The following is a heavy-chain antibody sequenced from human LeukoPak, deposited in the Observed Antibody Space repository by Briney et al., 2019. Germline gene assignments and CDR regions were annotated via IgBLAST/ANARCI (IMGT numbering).Heavy chain of an antibody. CDR2: IWYDGSND. J-gene: IGHJ3*02. V-gene: IGHV3-33*08. D-gene: IGHD2-15*01. CDR1: GFIFSSEA. CDR3: AREADCSGGSCYRGAFDI. Sequence: GGSLRLSCAVSGFIFSSEAMSWVRQAPGKGLEWVAAIWYDGSNDYYADSVKGRFTISRDNSKNTLSLQMNSLRAEDTAVYYCAREADCSGGSCYRGAFDIWGQGTMVTVSS.